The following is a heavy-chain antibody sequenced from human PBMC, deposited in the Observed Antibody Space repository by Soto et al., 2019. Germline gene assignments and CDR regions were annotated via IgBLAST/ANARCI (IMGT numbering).Heavy chain of an antibody. CDR3: ARDNRQLERHGVDY. V-gene: IGHV3-21*01. CDR2: ISSSNIYT. CDR1: GFTFSTYS. J-gene: IGHJ4*02. D-gene: IGHD1-1*01. Sequence: GGSLRLSCAASGFTFSTYSMNWVRQAPGKGLEWVSSISSSNIYTYYADSVKGRFTISRDNAKNSLYLQMNSLRAEDTAMYYCARDNRQLERHGVDYWGQGTLVTVSS.